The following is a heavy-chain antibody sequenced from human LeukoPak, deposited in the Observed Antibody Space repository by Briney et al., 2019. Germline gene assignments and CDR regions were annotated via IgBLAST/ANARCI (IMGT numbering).Heavy chain of an antibody. V-gene: IGHV1-18*01. Sequence: ASVKVSCKASGYTFISYGISWVRQAPGQGLEWMGWIIAYNGNTNYAQKLQGRVTMTTDTSTSTAYMELSSLRSEDTAVYYCARAPVSGSYYRWGHWFDPWGQGTLVTVSS. J-gene: IGHJ5*02. CDR3: ARAPVSGSYYRWGHWFDP. CDR1: GYTFISYG. CDR2: IIAYNGNT. D-gene: IGHD1-26*01.